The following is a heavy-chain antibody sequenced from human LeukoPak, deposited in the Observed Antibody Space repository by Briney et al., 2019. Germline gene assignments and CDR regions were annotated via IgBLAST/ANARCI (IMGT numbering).Heavy chain of an antibody. J-gene: IGHJ4*02. D-gene: IGHD4-23*01. CDR3: ARGPGTVVIPV. V-gene: IGHV3-21*01. CDR2: ISSSSSHI. CDR1: GFTFSSYS. Sequence: GGSLRLSCAASGFTFSSYSMNWVRQAPGKGLEWVSSISSSSSHIYYADSVKGRFTISRDNAKNSLYLQMNSLRAEDTAVYYCARGPGTVVIPVWGQGTQVTVSS.